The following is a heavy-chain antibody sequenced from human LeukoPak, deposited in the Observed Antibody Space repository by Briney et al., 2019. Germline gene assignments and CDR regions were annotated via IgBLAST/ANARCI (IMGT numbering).Heavy chain of an antibody. CDR1: GGSISSSNYY. CDR3: ATYYDFWSGYLTPHYFDY. V-gene: IGHV4-61*01. D-gene: IGHD3-3*01. J-gene: IGHJ4*02. CDR2: IYYSGST. Sequence: SETLSLTCTVSGGSISSSNYYWSWIRQPPGKGLEWIGYIYYSGSTNYNPSLKSRVTISVDTSKNQFSLKLSSVTAADTAVYYCATYYDFWSGYLTPHYFDYWGQGTLVTVSS.